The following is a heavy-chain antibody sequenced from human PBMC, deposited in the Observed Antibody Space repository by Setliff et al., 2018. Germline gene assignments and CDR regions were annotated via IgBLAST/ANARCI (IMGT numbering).Heavy chain of an antibody. D-gene: IGHD2-2*01. J-gene: IGHJ4*02. CDR3: TRAAREVVVPPSQKRNDY. CDR1: GYSLNTYG. CDR2: ISGYNGFI. V-gene: IGHV1-18*01. Sequence: ASVKVSCKASGYSLNTYGISRVRQAPGQGLEWMGWISGYNGFIIYAQKFQGRVTMTTDTSTNTAYMELRGLRSDDTAMYYCTRAAREVVVPPSQKRNDYWGQGTLVTVSS.